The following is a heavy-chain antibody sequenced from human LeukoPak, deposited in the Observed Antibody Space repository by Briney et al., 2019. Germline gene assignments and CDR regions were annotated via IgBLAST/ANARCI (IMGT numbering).Heavy chain of an antibody. CDR1: GGSISSYY. V-gene: IGHV4-59*08. J-gene: IGHJ3*02. Sequence: SETLSLTCTVSGGSISSYYWSWIRQPPGKGLEWIGYIYYSGSTNYNPSLKSRVTISVDTSKNQFSLKLSSVAAADTAVYYCARHAHSIAAAGTRAFDIWGQGTMVTVSS. CDR3: ARHAHSIAAAGTRAFDI. CDR2: IYYSGST. D-gene: IGHD6-13*01.